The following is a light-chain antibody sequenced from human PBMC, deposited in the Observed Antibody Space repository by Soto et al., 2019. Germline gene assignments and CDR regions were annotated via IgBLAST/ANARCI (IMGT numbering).Light chain of an antibody. V-gene: IGKV3-20*01. CDR1: QSVSSSN. CDR2: GAS. J-gene: IGKJ1*01. CDR3: QRYGTSPAWDQRA. Sequence: EIVLTQSPGTLSLSPGERATLSCRASQSVSSSNLAWYQQIPGQAPRLLLYGASNRATGIPDRFSGSGSGTDSTLTISRLEPEDFAVDYCQRYGTSPAWDQRAFGPGTKVAI.